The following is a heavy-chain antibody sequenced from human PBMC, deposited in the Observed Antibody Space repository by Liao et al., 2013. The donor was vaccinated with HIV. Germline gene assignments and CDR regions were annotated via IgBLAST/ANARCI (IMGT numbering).Heavy chain of an antibody. CDR2: IYYRGTT. J-gene: IGHJ4*02. V-gene: IGHV4-39*07. CDR3: AGTRIAAPQGPFDY. Sequence: QVQLQESGPRLVKPSETLSLTCIASSGTISTSSYYWAWIRQSPGQGPEWIGSIYYRGTTYYNPSLKSRVVISVDTSKNQFSLKLSSVTAADTAVYYCAGTRIAAPQGPFDYWGQGTLVTVSS. D-gene: IGHD6-6*01. CDR1: SGTISTSSYY.